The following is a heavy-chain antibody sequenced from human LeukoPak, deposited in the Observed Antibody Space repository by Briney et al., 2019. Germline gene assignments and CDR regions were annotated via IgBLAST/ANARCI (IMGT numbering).Heavy chain of an antibody. D-gene: IGHD5-24*01. CDR3: AAERDDYNYVKYFDY. CDR1: GASISSHY. V-gene: IGHV4-59*06. J-gene: IGHJ4*02. CDR2: VHYSGST. Sequence: SETLSLTCTVSGASISSHYWTWIRHHPGQGLEWIGYVHYSGSTHFNPSLESRVTMSVDTSKNQFSLRLRSVTDADTALYYCAAERDDYNYVKYFDYWGQGTLVTVSS.